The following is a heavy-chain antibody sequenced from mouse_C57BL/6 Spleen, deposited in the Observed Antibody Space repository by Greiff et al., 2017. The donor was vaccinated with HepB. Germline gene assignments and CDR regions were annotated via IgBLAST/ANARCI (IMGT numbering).Heavy chain of an antibody. CDR2: ISYDGSN. J-gene: IGHJ3*01. D-gene: IGHD6-1*01. Sequence: EVQVVESGPGLVKPSQSLSLTCSVTGYSITSGYYWNWIRQFPGNKLEWMGYISYDGSNNYNPSLKNRISITRDTSKNQFFLKLNSVTTEDTATYYCASTSAWFAYWGQGTLVTVSA. CDR3: ASTSAWFAY. V-gene: IGHV3-6*01. CDR1: GYSITSGYY.